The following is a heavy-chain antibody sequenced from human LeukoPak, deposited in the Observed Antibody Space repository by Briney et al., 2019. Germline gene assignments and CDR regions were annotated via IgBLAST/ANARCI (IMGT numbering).Heavy chain of an antibody. Sequence: SETLSLTCTVSGGSISSYYWSWIRQPPGKGLEWIGYIYYSGSTNYNPSLKSRVTISVDTSKNQFSLKLSSVTAADTAVYYCARTLLGYCSSTSCRPKKNYFDYWGQGTLVTVSS. CDR3: ARTLLGYCSSTSCRPKKNYFDY. J-gene: IGHJ4*02. D-gene: IGHD2-2*01. CDR2: IYYSGST. CDR1: GGSISSYY. V-gene: IGHV4-59*12.